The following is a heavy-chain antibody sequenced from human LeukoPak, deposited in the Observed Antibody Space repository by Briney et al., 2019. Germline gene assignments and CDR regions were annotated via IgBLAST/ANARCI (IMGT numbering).Heavy chain of an antibody. CDR1: GFTFSSYW. V-gene: IGHV3-74*01. CDR3: ARDSTGQVLRYFDWSERFDY. D-gene: IGHD3-9*01. J-gene: IGHJ4*02. Sequence: GGSLRLSCAASGFTFSSYWMHWVRQAPGKGLVWVSRINSDGSSTSYADSVKGRFTISRDNAKNLLYLQMNSLRAEDTAVYYCARDSTGQVLRYFDWSERFDYWGQGTLVTVSS. CDR2: INSDGSST.